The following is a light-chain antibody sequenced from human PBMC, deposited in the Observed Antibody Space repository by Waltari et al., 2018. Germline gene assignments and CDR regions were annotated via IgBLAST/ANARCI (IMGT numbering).Light chain of an antibody. J-gene: IGKJ4*01. CDR1: QSINSY. CDR2: AAS. CDR3: QQSYRTPLT. Sequence: DIQMTQSPSSLSASIGSRVTITCRASQSINSYLNWYQQKPGKAPKVLIFAASSWQSGVPSRFSGSGSGTDFTLTISSLQPEDFATYSCQQSYRTPLTFGGWTKVEIK. V-gene: IGKV1-39*01.